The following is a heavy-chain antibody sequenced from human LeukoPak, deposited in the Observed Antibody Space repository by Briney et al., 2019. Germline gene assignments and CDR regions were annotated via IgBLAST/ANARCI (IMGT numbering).Heavy chain of an antibody. CDR3: AKDLVTMVRGVIPVFDY. J-gene: IGHJ4*02. Sequence: GGSLRLSCAASGFTFSSYAMSWVRQAPGKGLEWVSAISGSGGSTYYADSVKGRFTISRDNSKNTLYLQMNSLRAEDTAVYYCAKDLVTMVRGVIPVFDYWGQGTLVTVSS. V-gene: IGHV3-23*01. D-gene: IGHD3-10*01. CDR2: ISGSGGST. CDR1: GFTFSSYA.